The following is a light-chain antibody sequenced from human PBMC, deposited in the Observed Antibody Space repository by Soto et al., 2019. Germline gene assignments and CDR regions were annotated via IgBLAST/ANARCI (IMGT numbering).Light chain of an antibody. CDR2: AAS. Sequence: DIQMTQSPSSLSASVGGRITITCRASQTISSYLNWYQQKPGKAPNLLIYAASSLQSGVPSRFSGSVSGTDFTLTISSLQPEDFATYYCQHSYSRTFGQGTKVEVK. CDR1: QTISSY. V-gene: IGKV1-39*01. J-gene: IGKJ1*01. CDR3: QHSYSRT.